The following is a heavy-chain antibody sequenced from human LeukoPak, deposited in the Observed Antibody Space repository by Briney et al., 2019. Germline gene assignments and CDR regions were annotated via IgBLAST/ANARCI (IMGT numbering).Heavy chain of an antibody. CDR3: ASPCSGGSCYSGGSFDY. CDR1: GGSLSSYY. D-gene: IGHD2-15*01. J-gene: IGHJ4*02. Sequence: SETLSLTCTVSGGSLSSYYWSWIRQPPGKGLEWIGEINHSGSTNYNLSLKSRVTISVDTSKNQFSLKLSSVTAADTAVYYCASPCSGGSCYSGGSFDYWGQGTLVTVSS. CDR2: INHSGST. V-gene: IGHV4-34*01.